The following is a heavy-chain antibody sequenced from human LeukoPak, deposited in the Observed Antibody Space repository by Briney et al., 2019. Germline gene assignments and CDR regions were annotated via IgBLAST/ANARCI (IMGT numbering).Heavy chain of an antibody. CDR2: ISAYNGNT. Sequence: GSVKVSCKASGYTFTSYGISWVRQAPGQGLEWMGWISAYNGNTNYAQKLQGRVTMTTDTSTSTAYMELRSLRSDDTAVYYCARPPLSYPGTNYQDFYYWGQRTLVTVSS. CDR3: ARPPLSYPGTNYQDFYY. V-gene: IGHV1-18*01. CDR1: GYTFTSYG. D-gene: IGHD1-1*01. J-gene: IGHJ4*02.